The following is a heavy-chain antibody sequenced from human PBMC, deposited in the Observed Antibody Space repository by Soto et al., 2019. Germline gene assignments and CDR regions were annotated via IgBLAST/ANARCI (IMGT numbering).Heavy chain of an antibody. V-gene: IGHV1-2*04. CDR3: ARGGDGCFGELLSDGHFDS. D-gene: IGHD3-10*01. CDR2: INPNSGGT. CDR1: GYTFTGYY. Sequence: QVQLVQSGAEVKKPGASVKVSCKASGYTFTGYYMHWVRQAPGQGLEWMGWINPNSGGTNYEQKCQGWDTMTRDTSISTAYMEQSRLRSDDTAVYYCARGGDGCFGELLSDGHFDSCGQGTLVTVSS. J-gene: IGHJ4*02.